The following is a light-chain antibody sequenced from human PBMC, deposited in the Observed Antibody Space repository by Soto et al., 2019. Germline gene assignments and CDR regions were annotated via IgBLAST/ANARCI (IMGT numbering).Light chain of an antibody. V-gene: IGKV1-39*01. CDR2: AAS. CDR1: QASPNH. CDR3: QQSYKTPWT. Sequence: IDTTLFTSSLSSSVGHRVTITCRPSQASPNHMAWYQQKPGKPPKLLIYAASTLQRGVPSRFSGSRSGTDFTLTISSLQPEDVVTYYCQQSYKTPWTVGQGTKVDIK. J-gene: IGKJ1*01.